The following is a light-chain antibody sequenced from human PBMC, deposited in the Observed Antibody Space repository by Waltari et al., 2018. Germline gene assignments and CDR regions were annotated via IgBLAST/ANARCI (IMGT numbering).Light chain of an antibody. Sequence: SALTQPDSVSGSPGQSITISCSGISSDSGGYEYVSWYQQHPGKAPKFIIYYVNNRPSGVSNRFSGSKSGSSASLTISGLQAEDEADYYCSSFTSSTTGIFGGGTKVTVL. CDR3: SSFTSSTTGI. CDR2: YVN. CDR1: SSDSGGYEY. V-gene: IGLV2-14*03. J-gene: IGLJ2*01.